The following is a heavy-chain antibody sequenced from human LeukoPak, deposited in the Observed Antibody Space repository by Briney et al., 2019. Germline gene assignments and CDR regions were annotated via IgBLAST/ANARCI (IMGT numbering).Heavy chain of an antibody. CDR1: GHTFTSYD. CDR2: MNPNSGNT. V-gene: IGHV1-8*03. D-gene: IGHD3-16*02. J-gene: IGHJ4*02. Sequence: ASVKVSCKASGHTFTSYDINWVRQATGQGPEWMGWMNPNSGNTGYAQKFRGRVSITRNTSISTAYMELSSLVSEDTAVYYCARLGKLSSDDYWGQGTLVTVSS. CDR3: ARLGKLSSDDY.